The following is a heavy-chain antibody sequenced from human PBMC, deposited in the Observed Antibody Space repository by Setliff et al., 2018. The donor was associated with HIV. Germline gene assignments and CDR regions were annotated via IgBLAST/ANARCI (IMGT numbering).Heavy chain of an antibody. Sequence: GESLKISCKGSGYSFTSYWIAWVRQMPGKGLEWMGIIHPGESDTRYSPSFQGQVTISADKSSSTAYLQWSSLKALDTAMYYCANSHSAYFVDAFDIWGQGTMVTVSS. D-gene: IGHD3-22*01. CDR3: ANSHSAYFVDAFDI. V-gene: IGHV5-51*01. CDR2: IHPGESDT. J-gene: IGHJ3*02. CDR1: GYSFTSYW.